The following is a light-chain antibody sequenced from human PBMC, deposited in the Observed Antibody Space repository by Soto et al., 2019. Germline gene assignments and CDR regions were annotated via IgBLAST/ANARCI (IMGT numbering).Light chain of an antibody. CDR3: SSYTSSSTYV. Sequence: QSVLTQPSSLSGSPGQSITISCTGKINDVGGYNYVSWYQQHPGKAPKLMIFDVSNRPSGVFNRFSGSKSGYTASLTISGLQAEDGADYYCSSYTSSSTYVFGTGTKVTVL. CDR2: DVS. CDR1: INDVGGYNY. J-gene: IGLJ1*01. V-gene: IGLV2-14*03.